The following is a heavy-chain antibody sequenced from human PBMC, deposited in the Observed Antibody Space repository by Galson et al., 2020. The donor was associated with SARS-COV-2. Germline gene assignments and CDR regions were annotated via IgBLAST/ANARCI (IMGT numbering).Heavy chain of an antibody. D-gene: IGHD1-1*01. CDR2: IYDSGST. CDR3: AKDLGRQGGYFDL. CDR1: GGSISGGGYY. Sequence: ETSETLSLTCTVSGGSISGGGYYWSWIRQYPGKGLEWIGYIYDSGSTYYNPSPKSRVTISVDTSKNQFSLKLTSVTAADTAVYYCAKDLGRQGGYFDLWGRGTLVTVSS. J-gene: IGHJ2*01. V-gene: IGHV4-31*03.